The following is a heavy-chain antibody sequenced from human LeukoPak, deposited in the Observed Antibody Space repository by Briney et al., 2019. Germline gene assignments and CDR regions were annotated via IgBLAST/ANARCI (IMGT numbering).Heavy chain of an antibody. CDR2: IYNSGTT. Sequence: SETLSLTCTVSSGSISSYYWSWIRQPPGKGLEWIGNIYNSGTTNYNPSLKSRGTISVDTSKNHFSLKVSSVSAADTAVYYCAGELAVAGKTIFDSWGQGTLVTVSS. J-gene: IGHJ4*02. CDR3: AGELAVAGKTIFDS. CDR1: SGSISSYY. V-gene: IGHV4-59*01. D-gene: IGHD6-19*01.